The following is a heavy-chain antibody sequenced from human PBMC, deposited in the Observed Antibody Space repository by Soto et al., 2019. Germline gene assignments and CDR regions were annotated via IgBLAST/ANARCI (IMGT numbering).Heavy chain of an antibody. J-gene: IGHJ5*02. CDR3: AGYSSKWFDP. CDR1: GGTFSSYA. Sequence: SVKGSCTASGGTFSSYAISWVRQAPGQGLEWMGGIIPIFGTANYAQKFQGRVTITADESTSTAYMELSSLRSEDTAVYYCAGYSSKWFDPWGQGTLVTVSS. V-gene: IGHV1-69*01. D-gene: IGHD6-19*01. CDR2: IIPIFGTA.